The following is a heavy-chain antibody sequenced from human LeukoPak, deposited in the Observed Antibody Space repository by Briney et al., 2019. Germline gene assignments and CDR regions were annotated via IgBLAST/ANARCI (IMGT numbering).Heavy chain of an antibody. CDR2: IIPIFGTA. CDR1: GGTFSSYA. V-gene: IGHV1-69*01. CDR3: ARVGSYTPCAFDI. J-gene: IGHJ3*02. D-gene: IGHD6-6*01. Sequence: SVKVSFKASGGTFSSYAISWVRQAPGQGLEWMGGIIPIFGTANYAQKFQGRVTITADESTSTAYMELSSLRSEDTAVYYCARVGSYTPCAFDIWGQGTTVTVSS.